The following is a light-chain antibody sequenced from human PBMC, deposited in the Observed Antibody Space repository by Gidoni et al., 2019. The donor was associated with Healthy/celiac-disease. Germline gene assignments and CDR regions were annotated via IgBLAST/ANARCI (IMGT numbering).Light chain of an antibody. J-gene: IGKJ3*01. V-gene: IGKV3-11*01. CDR1: QSVRRY. CDR2: DAS. CDR3: QQRSNWPRST. Sequence: EIVLPQSPATLSLSPGERATLSCRASQSVRRYLAWYQQKPGQAPRLLIYDASNRATGIPARFSGSGSGTDFTLTISSLEPEDFAVYYCQQRSNWPRSTFXPXTKVDIK.